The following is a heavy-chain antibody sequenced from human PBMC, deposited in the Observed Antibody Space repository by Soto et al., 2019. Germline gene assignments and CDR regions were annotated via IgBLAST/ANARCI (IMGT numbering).Heavy chain of an antibody. CDR3: ARDFRVVVAATYGMDV. J-gene: IGHJ6*02. D-gene: IGHD2-15*01. Sequence: ASVKVSCKASGGTFSSYAISWVRQAPGQGLEWMGGIIPIFGTANYAQKFQGRVTITADESTSTAYMELSSLRSEDTAVYYCARDFRVVVAATYGMDVWGQGTTVTVSS. CDR2: IIPIFGTA. V-gene: IGHV1-69*13. CDR1: GGTFSSYA.